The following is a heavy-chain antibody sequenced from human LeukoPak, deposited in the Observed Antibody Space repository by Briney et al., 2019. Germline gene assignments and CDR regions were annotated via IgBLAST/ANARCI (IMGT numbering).Heavy chain of an antibody. CDR1: GGSISSYY. CDR2: IYYSGST. J-gene: IGHJ4*02. Sequence: SETLSLTCTVSGGSISSYYWSWIRQPPGKGLEWIGYIYYSGSTNYNPSLKSRVTISVDTSKNQFSLKLSSVTAADTAVYYCARVSIYGDLFDYWGQGTLVTASS. CDR3: ARVSIYGDLFDY. D-gene: IGHD4-17*01. V-gene: IGHV4-59*01.